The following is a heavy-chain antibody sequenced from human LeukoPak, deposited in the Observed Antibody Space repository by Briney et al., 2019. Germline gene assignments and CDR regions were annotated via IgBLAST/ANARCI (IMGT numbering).Heavy chain of an antibody. J-gene: IGHJ4*02. CDR3: ASHFQWELRCYFDY. CDR2: IYYSGST. V-gene: IGHV4-39*01. D-gene: IGHD1-26*01. CDR1: GGSISSSSYY. Sequence: PSETLSLTCTVSGGSISSSSYYWGWIRQPPGKGLEWIGSIYYSGSTYYNPSLKSRVTISVDTSKNQFSLKLSSVTAADTAVYYCASHFQWELRCYFDYWGQGTLVTVPS.